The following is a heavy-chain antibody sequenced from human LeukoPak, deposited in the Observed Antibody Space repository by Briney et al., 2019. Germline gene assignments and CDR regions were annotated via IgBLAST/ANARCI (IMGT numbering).Heavy chain of an antibody. CDR3: ARDRGRSALDDAFDI. J-gene: IGHJ3*02. Sequence: GGSLRLSCAASGFAFSSYSMNWVRQAPGKGLEWVSYISSSSRTINYADSVKGRFTISRDKAKNSLYLQMNSLRAEDTAVYYCARDRGRSALDDAFDIWGQGTRVTVSS. CDR1: GFAFSSYS. V-gene: IGHV3-48*01. D-gene: IGHD3-10*01. CDR2: ISSSSRTI.